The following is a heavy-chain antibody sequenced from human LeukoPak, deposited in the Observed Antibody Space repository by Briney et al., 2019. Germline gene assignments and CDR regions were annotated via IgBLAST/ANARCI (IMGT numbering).Heavy chain of an antibody. J-gene: IGHJ4*02. CDR1: GDIFSTNTVS. D-gene: IGHD7-27*01. V-gene: IGHV6-1*01. CDR3: ARSRNWGFDY. Sequence: SQTLSLTCAISGDIFSTNTVSWSWIRQSPSRGLEWLGKTSYRSTWSNEYALSVKSRITINSDTSKNQFSLQLNSVTPEDTAMYYCARSRNWGFDYWGQGTLVTVSS. CDR2: TSYRSTWSN.